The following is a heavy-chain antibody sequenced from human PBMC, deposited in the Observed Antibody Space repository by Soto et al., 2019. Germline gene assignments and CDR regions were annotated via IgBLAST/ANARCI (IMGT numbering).Heavy chain of an antibody. V-gene: IGHV4-59*08. CDR3: ARHLSGDGYNLDY. CDR2: IYYSGST. J-gene: IGHJ4*02. CDR1: GGSISSYY. D-gene: IGHD5-12*01. Sequence: SETLSLTCTVSGGSISSYYWSWIRQPPGKGLEWIGYIYYSGSTNYNPSLKSRVTISVDTSKNQFSLKLSSVTAADTAVYYCARHLSGDGYNLDYWGQGTLVTVSS.